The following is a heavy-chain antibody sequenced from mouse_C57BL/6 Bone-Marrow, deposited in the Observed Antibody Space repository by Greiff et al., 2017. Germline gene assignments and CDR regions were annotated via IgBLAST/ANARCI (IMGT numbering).Heavy chain of an antibody. Sequence: VLLVESGAELARPGASVKLSCKASGYTFTSYGISWVKQSTGQGLEWIGDIYPRSCNTSYNEKFKGTATLTADKSSSTAYMELRSLTSEDSAVYFCERWGYGSSYYFDYWGQGTTLTVAS. CDR1: GYTFTSYG. V-gene: IGHV1-81*01. CDR2: IYPRSCNT. J-gene: IGHJ2*01. CDR3: ERWGYGSSYYFDY. D-gene: IGHD1-1*01.